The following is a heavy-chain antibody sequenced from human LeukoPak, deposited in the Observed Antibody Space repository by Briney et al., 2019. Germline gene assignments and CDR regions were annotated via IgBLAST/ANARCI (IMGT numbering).Heavy chain of an antibody. CDR3: ARLEGSSSWNFDY. Sequence: ASVKVSCKASGYTFTSYDINWVRQATGQGLEWKGWINTNTGNPTYAQGFTGRFVFSLDTSVSTAYLQISSLKAEDTAVYYCARLEGSSSWNFDYWGQGTLVTVSS. D-gene: IGHD6-13*01. V-gene: IGHV7-4-1*02. J-gene: IGHJ4*02. CDR2: INTNTGNP. CDR1: GYTFTSYD.